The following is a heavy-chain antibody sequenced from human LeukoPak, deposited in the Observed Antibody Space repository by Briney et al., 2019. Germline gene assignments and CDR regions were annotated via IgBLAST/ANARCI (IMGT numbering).Heavy chain of an antibody. Sequence: GGSLRLSCAASGFTFSSYGMHWVRQAPGKGLEWVAVISYDGSNKYYADSVKGRFTISRDNSKNTLYLQMNSLRAEDTAVYYCAKDAIVYCSSTSCYDPWGQGTLATVSS. V-gene: IGHV3-30*18. CDR2: ISYDGSNK. CDR3: AKDAIVYCSSTSCYDP. J-gene: IGHJ5*02. CDR1: GFTFSSYG. D-gene: IGHD2-2*01.